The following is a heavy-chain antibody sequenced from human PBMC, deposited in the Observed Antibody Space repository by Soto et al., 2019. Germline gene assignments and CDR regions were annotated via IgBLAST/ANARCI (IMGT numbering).Heavy chain of an antibody. Sequence: EVQLVESGGGLVQPGGSLRLSCAASGFTFSDHYVDWVRQAPGKGLEWVARIRDKANSYSTEYAAYAKGRFTISRDDSKNLGYLQMSSMKTEETDVYYFAQIRLGSDDLKYFDYWGEGTLVSVSS. CDR3: AQIRLGSDDLKYFDY. CDR2: IRDKANSYST. V-gene: IGHV3-72*01. J-gene: IGHJ4*02. CDR1: GFTFSDHY. D-gene: IGHD3-3*01.